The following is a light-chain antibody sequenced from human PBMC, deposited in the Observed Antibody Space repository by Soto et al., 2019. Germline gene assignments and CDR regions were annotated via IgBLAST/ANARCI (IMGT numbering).Light chain of an antibody. CDR3: QQYKSWPPIT. CDR2: GAS. CDR1: QSLGQR. J-gene: IGKJ5*01. V-gene: IGKV3-15*01. Sequence: EILMTQSPATLSVSPGDSATLSCRASQSLGQRLAWYQQKPGQAPRLLIYGASTRATGIPARFSGSGSGTEFTLTITSLQSEDFAVYYCQQYKSWPPITFGQGTRLEMK.